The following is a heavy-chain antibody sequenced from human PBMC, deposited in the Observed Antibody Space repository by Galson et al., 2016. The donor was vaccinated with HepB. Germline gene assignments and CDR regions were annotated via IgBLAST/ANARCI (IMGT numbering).Heavy chain of an antibody. CDR3: ARGGPISTCPNYYFYYMDV. V-gene: IGHV1-2*02. Sequence: SVKVSCKASGYTFTGNYIHWVRQAPGQGLEWMAWISPNSGDTNYAQQFQGMVTLTRVTSTSTAYMELTRLRSDDTAVFYCARGGPISTCPNYYFYYMDVWGKGTTVTVSS. CDR1: GYTFTGNY. J-gene: IGHJ6*03. D-gene: IGHD1-1*01. CDR2: ISPNSGDT.